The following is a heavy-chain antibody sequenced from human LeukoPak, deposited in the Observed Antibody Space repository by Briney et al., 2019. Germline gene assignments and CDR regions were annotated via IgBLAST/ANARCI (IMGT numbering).Heavy chain of an antibody. D-gene: IGHD1-26*01. CDR1: AFSLNAYN. CDR2: ISYTGTYI. Sequence: GGSLRLSCAASAFSLNAYNMNWVRQAPGKGLEWVSSISYTGTYIYYADSVKGRFTISRDNAQTSLYLQMNSLRAEDTAIYYCVRDRGTYRPIDYWGQGTLVTVSS. V-gene: IGHV3-21*04. J-gene: IGHJ4*02. CDR3: VRDRGTYRPIDY.